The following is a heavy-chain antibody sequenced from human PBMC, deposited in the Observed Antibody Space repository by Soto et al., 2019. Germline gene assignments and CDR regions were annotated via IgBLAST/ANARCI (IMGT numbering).Heavy chain of an antibody. Sequence: QVQLVESGGGLVQPGGSLRLSCAASGFTFSDYYMNWIRQAPGKGLEWVSHITSGGTIYYADSVMGRFTISRDNAKKSLYLQMYSLRAEDTAVYYCARYNRITGPPGMDVWGQGTTVTVSS. CDR3: ARYNRITGPPGMDV. J-gene: IGHJ6*02. CDR1: GFTFSDYY. V-gene: IGHV3-11*01. CDR2: ITSGGTI. D-gene: IGHD1-20*01.